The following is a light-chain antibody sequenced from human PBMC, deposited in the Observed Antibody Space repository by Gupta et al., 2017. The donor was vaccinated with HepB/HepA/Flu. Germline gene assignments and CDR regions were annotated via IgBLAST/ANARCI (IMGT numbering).Light chain of an antibody. CDR1: SSNIGAGYD. V-gene: IGLV1-40*01. J-gene: IGLJ2*01. CDR2: GNS. CDR3: RSYDSNLSGLV. Sequence: SVLTHPLCVSQAPGQRVTISCTGRSSNIGAGYDVNWYQQHPGTAPKLLIYGNSNRPSGVPDRFSGSRSGTSACLAITGVQAEDEADYYCRSYDSNLSGLVFGGGTKLTVL.